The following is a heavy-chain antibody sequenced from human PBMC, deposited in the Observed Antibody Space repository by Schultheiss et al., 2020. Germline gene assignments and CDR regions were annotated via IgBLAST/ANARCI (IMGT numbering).Heavy chain of an antibody. CDR2: IYYSGST. Sequence: SETLSLTCTVSGGSISSGGYYWSWIRQHPGKGLEWIGYIYYSGSTYYNPSLKSRVTISVDTSKNQFSLKLSSVTAADTAVYYCARDRSSYYDFWSGYLGFDPWGKGTLVTVSS. D-gene: IGHD3-3*01. V-gene: IGHV4-31*03. J-gene: IGHJ5*02. CDR1: GGSISSGGYY. CDR3: ARDRSSYYDFWSGYLGFDP.